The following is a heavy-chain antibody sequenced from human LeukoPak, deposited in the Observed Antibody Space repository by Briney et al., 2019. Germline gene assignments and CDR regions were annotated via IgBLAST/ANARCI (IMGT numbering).Heavy chain of an antibody. CDR1: GFIFSNYV. CDR3: ARDNYDSSTPYYFDY. D-gene: IGHD3-22*01. J-gene: IGHJ4*02. Sequence: GGSLRLSCAGSGFIFSNYVLSWVRQAPGKGLEWVSSISSTGGTTYYTDSVKGRFTISRDNAKNSLYLLMNSLRAEDTAVYYCARDNYDSSTPYYFDYWGQGTLVTVSS. CDR2: ISSTGGTT. V-gene: IGHV3-48*03.